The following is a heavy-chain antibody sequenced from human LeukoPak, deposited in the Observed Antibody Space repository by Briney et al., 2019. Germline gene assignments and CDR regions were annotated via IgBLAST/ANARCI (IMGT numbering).Heavy chain of an antibody. CDR2: IIPIFGTA. V-gene: IGHV1-69*06. J-gene: IGHJ6*03. CDR1: GGTFSSYA. CDR3: AREGLDFWSGYYPSRGYYYYMDV. D-gene: IGHD3-3*01. Sequence: SVKVSCKASGGTFSSYAISWVRQAPGQGLEWMGGIIPIFGTANYAQKFQGRVTITADKSTSTAYMELSSLRSEDTAVYYCAREGLDFWSGYYPSRGYYYYMDVWGKGTTVTVSS.